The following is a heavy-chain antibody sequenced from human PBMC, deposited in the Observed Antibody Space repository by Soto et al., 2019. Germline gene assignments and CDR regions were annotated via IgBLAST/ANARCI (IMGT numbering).Heavy chain of an antibody. J-gene: IGHJ6*03. CDR3: ARTTVTYYYYMDV. D-gene: IGHD4-4*01. CDR2: IYYSGST. Sequence: SETLALTCTVSGGSISSYYWSWIRQPPGKGLEWIGYIYYSGSTNYNTSLKSRVTISVDTSKNQFSLKLSSVTAADTAVYYCARTTVTYYYYMDVWGKGTPVTVSS. CDR1: GGSISSYY. V-gene: IGHV4-59*08.